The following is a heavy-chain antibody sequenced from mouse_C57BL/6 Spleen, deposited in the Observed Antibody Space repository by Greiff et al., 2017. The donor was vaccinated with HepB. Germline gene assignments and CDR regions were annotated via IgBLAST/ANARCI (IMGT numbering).Heavy chain of an antibody. Sequence: QVQLQQPGAELVKPGASVKLSCKASGYTFTSYWMHWVKQRPGRGLEWIGRIDPNSGGTKYNEKLKSKATLTVDKPSSTAYMQLSSLTSEDSAVYYCAYYYGSSYEYYAMDYWGQGTSVTVSS. CDR3: AYYYGSSYEYYAMDY. V-gene: IGHV1-72*01. J-gene: IGHJ4*01. CDR2: IDPNSGGT. CDR1: GYTFTSYW. D-gene: IGHD1-1*01.